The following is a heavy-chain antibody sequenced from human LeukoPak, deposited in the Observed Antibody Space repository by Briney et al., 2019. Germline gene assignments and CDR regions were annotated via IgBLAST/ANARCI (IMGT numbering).Heavy chain of an antibody. CDR3: AKAGSIRFDY. CDR1: GFIFSDYG. Sequence: PGGSLRLSCAASGFIFSDYGMSWVRQAPGKGLEWVSAVSGSGGNTYYADSVKGRFTISRDNSKNTLFLQINSLRAEDTAVYYCAKAGSIRFDYWGQGALVTVSS. J-gene: IGHJ4*02. V-gene: IGHV3-23*01. CDR2: VSGSGGNT. D-gene: IGHD1-26*01.